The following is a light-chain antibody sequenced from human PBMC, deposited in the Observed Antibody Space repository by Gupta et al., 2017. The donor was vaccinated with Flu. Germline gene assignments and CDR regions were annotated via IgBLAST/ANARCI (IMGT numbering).Light chain of an antibody. CDR1: SSDIGTYNF. V-gene: IGLV2-14*01. J-gene: IGLJ1*01. CDR3: NSYIGSNTYV. CDR2: EVS. Sequence: QSALTQPASVSGSPGQSITISCTGTSSDIGTYNFVSWYRQHPGKVPKLMIYEVSNRPAGVSNRFSGSKSGNPASLTISGRQAEDEADYYCNSYIGSNTYVFGTGTKVTVL.